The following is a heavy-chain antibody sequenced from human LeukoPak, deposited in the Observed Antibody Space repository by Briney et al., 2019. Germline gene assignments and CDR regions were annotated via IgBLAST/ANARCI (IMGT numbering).Heavy chain of an antibody. V-gene: IGHV3-72*01. Sequence: GGSLRLSCAASGITLSDHYMDWVRQVPGKGLEWVGRSRNKVNGYTTEYPASVKGRFTISRDDSNNSLYPQMNSLKAEDTAVYFCARSRYGSVRYFDNWGQGTLVTVSS. CDR3: ARSRYGSVRYFDN. CDR1: GITLSDHY. J-gene: IGHJ4*02. CDR2: SRNKVNGYTT. D-gene: IGHD6-19*01.